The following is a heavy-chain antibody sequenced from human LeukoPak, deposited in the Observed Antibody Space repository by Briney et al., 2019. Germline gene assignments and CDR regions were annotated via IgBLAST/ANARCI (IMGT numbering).Heavy chain of an antibody. D-gene: IGHD2-21*01. Sequence: ASVKVSCKASGYTFTSYDINWVRQATGQGLEWMGIINPSGGSTSYAQKFQGRVTMTRDTSTSTVYMELSSLRSEDTAVYYCARAGVVVVGDNWFDPWGQGTLVTVSS. CDR2: INPSGGST. CDR1: GYTFTSYD. V-gene: IGHV1-46*01. J-gene: IGHJ5*02. CDR3: ARAGVVVVGDNWFDP.